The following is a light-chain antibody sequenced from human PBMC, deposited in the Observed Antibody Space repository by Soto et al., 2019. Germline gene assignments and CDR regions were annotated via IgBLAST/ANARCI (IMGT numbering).Light chain of an antibody. V-gene: IGLV1-40*01. Sequence: QSVLTQPPSVSGAPGQRVTISCTGSSSNIGAGYDVHWYQQLPGTAPKLLIYGNSNRPSGVPDRFSGSKSGTSASLAITGLQAEDGANYYCQSYDSSLSGYVFGTGTKLPVL. J-gene: IGLJ1*01. CDR3: QSYDSSLSGYV. CDR2: GNS. CDR1: SSNIGAGYD.